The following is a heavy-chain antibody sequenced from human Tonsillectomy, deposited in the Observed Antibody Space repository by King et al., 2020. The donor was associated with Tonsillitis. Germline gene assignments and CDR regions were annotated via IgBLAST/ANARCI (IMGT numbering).Heavy chain of an antibody. V-gene: IGHV3-9*01. CDR2: ISWNSGII. J-gene: IGHJ4*02. CDR3: AKGHSWDPKTEIDY. CDR1: GFTFDDYA. Sequence: GQLVESGGGLVQPGRSLRLSCAASGFTFDDYAMHWVRQAPGKGLEWVSSISWNSGIIVYADSVKGRFTISRDNAKNSLYLQMNSLIPEDTAVFYCAKGHSWDPKTEIDYRGQGTLVTVSS. D-gene: IGHD1-1*01.